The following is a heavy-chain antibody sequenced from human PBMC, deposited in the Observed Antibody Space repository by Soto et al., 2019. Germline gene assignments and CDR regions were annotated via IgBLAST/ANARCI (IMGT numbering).Heavy chain of an antibody. CDR2: IWYDSTNE. D-gene: IGHD3-10*01. CDR3: GREAHSGLLRFGNPDY. Sequence: ESGGGVVQPGRSLRLSCAASEFIFRSYGMHWVRQAPGKGLEWVAFIWYDSTNEFYADSVRGRFTISRDNSKNTLYLQMNSPRGGDTAVNYRGREAHSGLLRFGNPDYWGQGTLVTLSS. V-gene: IGHV3-33*01. J-gene: IGHJ4*02. CDR1: EFIFRSYG.